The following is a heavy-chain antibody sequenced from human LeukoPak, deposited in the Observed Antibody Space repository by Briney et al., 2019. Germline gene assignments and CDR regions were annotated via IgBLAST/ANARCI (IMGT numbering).Heavy chain of an antibody. Sequence: ASVKVSCKASGYTFTSYDINWVRQATGQGLEWMGWMNPNSGNTGYAQKFQGRVTITRNTSISTAYMELSSLRSEDTAVYYCAKDLDMQQLSYFDYWGQGTLVTVSS. J-gene: IGHJ4*02. CDR1: GYTFTSYD. CDR2: MNPNSGNT. CDR3: AKDLDMQQLSYFDY. D-gene: IGHD6-13*01. V-gene: IGHV1-8*03.